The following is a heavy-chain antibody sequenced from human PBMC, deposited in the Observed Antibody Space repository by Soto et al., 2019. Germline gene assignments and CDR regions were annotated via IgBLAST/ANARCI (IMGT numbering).Heavy chain of an antibody. Sequence: EVQLVESGGGLVQPGGSLRLSCAASGFTFSSYWMSWVRQAPGKGLEWVANIKQDGSEKYYVDSVKGRFTISRDNAKNSLDLQMNSLRAEDTAVYYCARELIMITFGGFMGTLLDWGQGTLVTVSS. CDR1: GFTFSSYW. CDR2: IKQDGSEK. D-gene: IGHD3-16*01. CDR3: ARELIMITFGGFMGTLLD. J-gene: IGHJ4*02. V-gene: IGHV3-7*01.